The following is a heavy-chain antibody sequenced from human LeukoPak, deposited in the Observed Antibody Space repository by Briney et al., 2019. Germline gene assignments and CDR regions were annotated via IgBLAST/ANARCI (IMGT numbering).Heavy chain of an antibody. CDR3: ARSYGDYITGAYAFDV. CDR1: GGSISNYY. V-gene: IGHV4-59*08. CDR2: IYYSGST. J-gene: IGHJ3*01. Sequence: SETLSLTCTVSGGSISNYYWSWIRQPPEKGLEWIGYIYYSGSTNYNPSLKSRLTISVDTSKNQFPLKLSYVTAADTAVYYCARSYGDYITGAYAFDVWGQGTMVTVSS. D-gene: IGHD4-17*01.